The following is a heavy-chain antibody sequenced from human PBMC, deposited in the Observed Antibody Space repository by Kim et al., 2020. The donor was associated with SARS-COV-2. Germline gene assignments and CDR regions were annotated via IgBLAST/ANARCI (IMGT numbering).Heavy chain of an antibody. Sequence: GGSLRLSCAASGFTFSSYAMHWVRQAPGKGLEWVAVISYDGSNKYYADSVKGRFTISRDNSKNTLYLQMNSLRAEDTAVYYCARTYSSSWYMPRWDYWGQGTLVTVSS. D-gene: IGHD6-13*01. J-gene: IGHJ4*02. CDR3: ARTYSSSWYMPRWDY. CDR2: ISYDGSNK. V-gene: IGHV3-30-3*01. CDR1: GFTFSSYA.